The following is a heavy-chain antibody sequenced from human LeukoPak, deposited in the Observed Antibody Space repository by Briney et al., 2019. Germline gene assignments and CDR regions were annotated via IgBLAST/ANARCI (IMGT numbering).Heavy chain of an antibody. J-gene: IGHJ4*02. Sequence: GASVKVSCKASGGTFSSYAISWVRQAPGQGLEWMGGIIPIFGTANYAQKFQGRVTITADESTSTAYMELSSLRSEDTAVYYCARPRLYGGNYPGHFDYWGQGTLVTVSS. CDR3: ARPRLYGGNYPGHFDY. V-gene: IGHV1-69*13. CDR2: IIPIFGTA. CDR1: GGTFSSYA. D-gene: IGHD4-23*01.